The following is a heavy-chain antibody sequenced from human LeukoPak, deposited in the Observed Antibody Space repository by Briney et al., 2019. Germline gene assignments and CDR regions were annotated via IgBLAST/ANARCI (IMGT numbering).Heavy chain of an antibody. V-gene: IGHV1-18*01. D-gene: IGHD6-19*01. CDR1: GYTFTNYG. CDR2: ISGYNGNT. Sequence: ASVTVSCKASGYTFTNYGISWVRQAPGKGLEGMGWISGYNGNTNYAQKLQGRGTMTTDTATSTVYMEVRSQRDDDTAVYYCARDLKMGYSSGRYSWGTGSSNDYWGQGTLVTVSS. J-gene: IGHJ4*02. CDR3: ARDLKMGYSSGRYSWGTGSSNDY.